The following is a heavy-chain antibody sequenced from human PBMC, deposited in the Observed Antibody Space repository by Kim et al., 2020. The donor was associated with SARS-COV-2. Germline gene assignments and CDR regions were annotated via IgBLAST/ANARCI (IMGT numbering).Heavy chain of an antibody. Sequence: ASVKVSCKAYGYTFTDYYIHWVRQAPGQGLEWMGRINPTSGATNYALKFQGRVTVTRDTSISTTYMELSRLRSDDTAVYSCARALGYYFDYWGQGTVVTVSS. J-gene: IGHJ4*02. V-gene: IGHV1-2*06. CDR3: ARALGYYFDY. CDR1: GYTFTDYY. CDR2: INPTSGAT. D-gene: IGHD1-26*01.